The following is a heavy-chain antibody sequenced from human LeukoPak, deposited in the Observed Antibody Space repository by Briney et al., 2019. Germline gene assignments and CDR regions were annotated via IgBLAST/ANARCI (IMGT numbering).Heavy chain of an antibody. Sequence: PGGSLRLSCAASGIAFSGYSMNWVRQAPGRSLEWVSSISSSRTYIYYADSVKGRFTVSRDNAKNSLYLQMNSLRAEDTAVYYCAGSYSSSSLWYFDLWGRGTLVTVSS. CDR3: AGSYSSSSLWYFDL. CDR1: GIAFSGYS. CDR2: ISSSRTYI. J-gene: IGHJ2*01. V-gene: IGHV3-21*01. D-gene: IGHD6-6*01.